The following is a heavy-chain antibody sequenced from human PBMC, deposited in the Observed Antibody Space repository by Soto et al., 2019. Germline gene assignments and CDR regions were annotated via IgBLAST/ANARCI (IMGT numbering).Heavy chain of an antibody. Sequence: EVQLVESGGGLVQPGGSPRLSCVASGFTVSSNFMTWVRQAPGKGLEWVSLLYSGGSTYYADSVKGRFTISRDNSKNTLYLQMNSLRVEDTAVYYCARAKGMYYYPFDPWGQGTLVTVSS. D-gene: IGHD3-10*01. CDR3: ARAKGMYYYPFDP. CDR2: LYSGGST. J-gene: IGHJ5*02. CDR1: GFTVSSNF. V-gene: IGHV3-66*01.